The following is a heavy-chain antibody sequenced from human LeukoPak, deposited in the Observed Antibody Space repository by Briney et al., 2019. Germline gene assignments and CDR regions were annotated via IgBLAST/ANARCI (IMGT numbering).Heavy chain of an antibody. CDR3: AKDKGYSSGWPFDY. CDR1: GFTFSSYA. V-gene: IGHV3-23*01. D-gene: IGHD6-19*01. CDR2: ISGSGGST. Sequence: PGGSLRLSCAASGFTFSSYAMSWVRHAPGRGVEWVSAISGSGGSTYYADSVKGRFTISRDNSKNTLYLQMNSLRAEDTAVYYCAKDKGYSSGWPFDYWGQGTLVTVSS. J-gene: IGHJ4*02.